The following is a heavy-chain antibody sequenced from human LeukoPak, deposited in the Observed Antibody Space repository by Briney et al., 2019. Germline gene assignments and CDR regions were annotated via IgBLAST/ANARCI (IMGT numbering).Heavy chain of an antibody. Sequence: GGSLRLSCAASGFTFDDYAMHWVRQTPGTGLEWVSGISWNSGAIGYADSVKGRFTIARDNAKNSLYLQMNSLRPEDMALYYCAKEGGGGKFYFDYWGQGTLVTVSS. CDR2: ISWNSGAI. CDR3: AKEGGGGKFYFDY. CDR1: GFTFDDYA. V-gene: IGHV3-9*03. D-gene: IGHD3-16*01. J-gene: IGHJ4*02.